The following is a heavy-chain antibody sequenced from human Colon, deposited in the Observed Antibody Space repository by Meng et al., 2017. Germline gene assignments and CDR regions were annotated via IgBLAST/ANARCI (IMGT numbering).Heavy chain of an antibody. D-gene: IGHD2-15*01. J-gene: IGHJ4*02. CDR2: ISSSSSFI. CDR3: AKDTGGIDY. V-gene: IGHV3-21*01. Sequence: GESLKISCAASGSGFTFSNYNMNWVRQAPEKGLEWVSSISSSSSFIYYADTVKGRFTISRDNAKNSLFLQMDSLRAEDEAVYYCAKDTGGIDYWGQGTLVTVSS. CDR1: GSGFTFSNYN.